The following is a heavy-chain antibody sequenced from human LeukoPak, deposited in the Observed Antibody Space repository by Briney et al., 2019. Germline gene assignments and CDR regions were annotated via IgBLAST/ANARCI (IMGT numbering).Heavy chain of an antibody. CDR1: GFTFSSYA. Sequence: GGSLRLSCAASGFTFSSYAMSWVRQAPGKGLEWVSAISGSGGSTYYADSVKGRFTISRDNSKNTLYLQMNSLRAEGTAVYYCAKVGLYGSGSSWGQGTLVTVSS. CDR3: AKVGLYGSGSS. J-gene: IGHJ5*02. CDR2: ISGSGGST. D-gene: IGHD3-10*01. V-gene: IGHV3-23*01.